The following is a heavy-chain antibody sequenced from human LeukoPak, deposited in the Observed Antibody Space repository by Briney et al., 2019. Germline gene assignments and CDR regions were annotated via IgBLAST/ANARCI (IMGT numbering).Heavy chain of an antibody. CDR1: GGSISSYY. V-gene: IGHV4-59*12. CDR2: IYYSGST. CDR3: ASYRSYYDSSGGKNWFDP. Sequence: SETLSLTCTVSGGSISSYYWSWIRQPPGKGLEWIGYIYYSGSTNYNPSLKSRVTISVDTSKNQFSLKLSSVTAADTAVYYCASYRSYYDSSGGKNWFDPWGQGTLVTVSS. J-gene: IGHJ5*02. D-gene: IGHD3-22*01.